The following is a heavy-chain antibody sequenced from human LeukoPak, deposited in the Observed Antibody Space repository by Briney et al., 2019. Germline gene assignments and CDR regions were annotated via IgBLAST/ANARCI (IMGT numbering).Heavy chain of an antibody. Sequence: GGSLRLSCAASGFTFSSYSMNWVRQAPGKGLEWVSYISGSSSTIYYADSVKGRFTISRDNAKNSLYLQMNSLRAEDTAVYFCARYGYNSWKLLDYWGQGTLVTVSS. D-gene: IGHD5-12*01. V-gene: IGHV3-48*01. J-gene: IGHJ4*02. CDR3: ARYGYNSWKLLDY. CDR2: ISGSSSTI. CDR1: GFTFSSYS.